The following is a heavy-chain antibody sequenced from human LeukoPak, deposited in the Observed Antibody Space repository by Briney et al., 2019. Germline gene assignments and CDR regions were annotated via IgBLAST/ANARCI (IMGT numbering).Heavy chain of an antibody. J-gene: IGHJ6*03. D-gene: IGHD4-17*01. CDR3: ARATVDYYYYYYMDV. Sequence: GASVKVSCKASGYTFTSYGISWVRQAPGQGLEWMGGIIPIFGTANYAQKFQGRVTITADESTSTAYMELSSLRSEDTAVYYCARATVDYYYYYYMDVWGKGTTVTISS. V-gene: IGHV1-69*13. CDR2: IIPIFGTA. CDR1: GYTFTSYG.